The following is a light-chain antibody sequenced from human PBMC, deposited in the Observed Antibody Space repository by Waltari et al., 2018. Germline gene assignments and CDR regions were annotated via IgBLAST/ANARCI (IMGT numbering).Light chain of an antibody. J-gene: IGKJ5*01. CDR1: QEITNY. Sequence: DIQMTQSPSSLSASVGDRVTITCQASQEITNYLNWYQQKPGKAPKLLIFDASNLATGVPSRFGGSGSGTDFTFTISDLQPEDFATYYCQQYDNLPITFGQGTRLEIK. V-gene: IGKV1-33*01. CDR3: QQYDNLPIT. CDR2: DAS.